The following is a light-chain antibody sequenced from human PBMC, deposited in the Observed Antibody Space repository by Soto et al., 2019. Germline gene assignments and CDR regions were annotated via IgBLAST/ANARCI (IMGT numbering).Light chain of an antibody. V-gene: IGKV3D-20*02. Sequence: ETVLTQSPGTLSLSPGERVTLSCRASQSVCSRCLAWYQQKPGQSPRLLIYGASTRATGIPDRFSGSGSGTDFTLTISSLEPEDFAVYYCQQRSNWPLITFGQGTRLEIK. CDR3: QQRSNWPLIT. J-gene: IGKJ5*01. CDR1: QSVCSRC. CDR2: GAS.